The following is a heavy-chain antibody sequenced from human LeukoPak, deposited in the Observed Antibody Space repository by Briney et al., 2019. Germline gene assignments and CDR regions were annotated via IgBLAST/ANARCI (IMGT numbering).Heavy chain of an antibody. CDR1: GYTFTSYD. J-gene: IGHJ5*02. CDR3: ARDIYDSSGYYDP. Sequence: GASVKVSCKASGYTFTSYDINWVRQATGQGLEWMGWMNPNSGNTGYAQKFQGRVTMTRNTSISTAYMELSSLRSEDTAVYYSARDIYDSSGYYDPWGQGTLVTVSS. D-gene: IGHD3-22*01. CDR2: MNPNSGNT. V-gene: IGHV1-8*01.